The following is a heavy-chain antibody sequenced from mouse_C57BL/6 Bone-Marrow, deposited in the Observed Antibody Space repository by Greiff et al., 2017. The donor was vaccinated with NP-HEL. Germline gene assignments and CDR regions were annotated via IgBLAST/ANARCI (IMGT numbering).Heavy chain of an antibody. CDR2: INPNYGTT. Sequence: EVKLVESGPELVKPGASVKISCKASGYSFADYNMNWVKQSNGKSLEWIGVINPNYGTTSYNQKFKGKATLTVDQSSSTAYMQLNSLTSEDSAVYYCAIGPNPNWYFDVWGTGTTVTVSS. CDR1: GYSFADYN. V-gene: IGHV1-39*01. J-gene: IGHJ1*03. CDR3: AIGPNPNWYFDV.